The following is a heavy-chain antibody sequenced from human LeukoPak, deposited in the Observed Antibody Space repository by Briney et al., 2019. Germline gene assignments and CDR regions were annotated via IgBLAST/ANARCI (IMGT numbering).Heavy chain of an antibody. D-gene: IGHD4-17*01. CDR1: GFTFSSYG. CDR2: IWYDGSNK. V-gene: IGHV3-33*01. J-gene: IGHJ5*02. Sequence: PGRSLRLSCAASGFTFSSYGMHWVRQAPGKGLEWVAVIWYDGSNKYYADSVKGRFTISRDNSKNTLYLQMNSLRAEDTAVYYCARMVGYGDNNWFDPWGQGTLVTVSS. CDR3: ARMVGYGDNNWFDP.